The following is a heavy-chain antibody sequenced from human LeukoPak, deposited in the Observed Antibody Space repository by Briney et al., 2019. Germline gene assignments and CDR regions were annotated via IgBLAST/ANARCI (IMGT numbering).Heavy chain of an antibody. V-gene: IGHV3-64*01. D-gene: IGHD2-15*01. J-gene: IGHJ3*02. CDR2: ISSNGGST. CDR3: AGEAPSRVADAFDI. Sequence: GGSLRLSCAASGFTFSSYAMHWVRQAPGKGLEYVSAISSNGGSTYYANSVKGRFTISRDNSKNTLYLQMNSLRAEDTAVYYCAGEAPSRVADAFDIWGQGTMVTVSS. CDR1: GFTFSSYA.